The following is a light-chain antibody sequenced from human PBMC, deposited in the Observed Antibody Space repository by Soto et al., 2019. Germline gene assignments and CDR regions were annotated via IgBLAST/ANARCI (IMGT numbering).Light chain of an antibody. J-gene: IGKJ2*01. CDR1: QSVSSSY. V-gene: IGKV3-20*01. CDR2: GAS. Sequence: EIVLTQSPGTLSLSPGERATLSCRASQSVSSSYLAWYQQKPGQAPRLLIYGASSRAAGIPDRFSGSGSGTDFTITISTLEPEDLAVYYCQPYGSSPYTFGQGTKLEIK. CDR3: QPYGSSPYT.